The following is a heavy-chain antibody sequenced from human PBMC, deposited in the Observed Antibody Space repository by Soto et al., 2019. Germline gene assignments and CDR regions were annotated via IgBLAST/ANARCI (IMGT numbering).Heavy chain of an antibody. CDR2: IYYSGST. V-gene: IGHV4-61*01. Sequence: SETLSLTCPVSGGSVRSGSYYWSWIRQPPGKGLEWIGYIYYSGSTNYNPSLKSRVTISVDTSKNQFSLKLSSVTAADTAVYYCARGDYYDSSGYHDAFDIWGQGTMVTVS. D-gene: IGHD3-22*01. CDR3: ARGDYYDSSGYHDAFDI. CDR1: GGSVRSGSYY. J-gene: IGHJ3*02.